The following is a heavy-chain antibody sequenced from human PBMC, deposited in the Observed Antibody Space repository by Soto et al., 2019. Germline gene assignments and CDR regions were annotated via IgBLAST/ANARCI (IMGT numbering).Heavy chain of an antibody. D-gene: IGHD2-15*01. CDR3: ARIFLGYCSGGSCSHRDYYYYGMDV. CDR1: GDSISTLDYF. V-gene: IGHV4-30-4*01. Sequence: SETLSLTCSVSGDSISTLDYFWAWIRQPPGQALEYIGYIYKSATTYYNPSFESRVAISVDTSKNQFSLKLSSVTAADTTVYYCARIFLGYCSGGSCSHRDYYYYGMDVWGQGTTVTVSS. J-gene: IGHJ6*02. CDR2: IYKSATT.